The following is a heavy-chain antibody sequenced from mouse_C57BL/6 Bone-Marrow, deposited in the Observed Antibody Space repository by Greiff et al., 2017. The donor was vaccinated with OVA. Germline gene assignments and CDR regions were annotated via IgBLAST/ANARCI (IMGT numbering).Heavy chain of an antibody. Sequence: VQLQQPGAELVKPGASVKLSCKASGYTFTSYWMQWVKQRPGQGLEWIGEIDPSDSYTNYNPKFKGKATLTADTSSSPAYMQLSSLTSEDSAVYYCAREYGVAWFAYWGQGTLVTVSA. J-gene: IGHJ3*01. CDR3: AREYGVAWFAY. V-gene: IGHV1-50*01. CDR1: GYTFTSYW. CDR2: IDPSDSYT. D-gene: IGHD1-1*01.